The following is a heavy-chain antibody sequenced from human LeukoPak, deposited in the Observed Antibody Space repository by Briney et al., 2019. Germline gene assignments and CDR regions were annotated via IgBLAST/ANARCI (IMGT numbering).Heavy chain of an antibody. Sequence: SVKVSCKASGGTFSSYAISWVRPAPGQGLEWMGGIIPIFGTANYAQKFQGRVTITADESTSTAYMELSSLRSEDTAVHYCARDPLAAAGTNFDYWGQGTLVTVSS. CDR2: IIPIFGTA. D-gene: IGHD6-13*01. CDR1: GGTFSSYA. J-gene: IGHJ4*02. CDR3: ARDPLAAAGTNFDY. V-gene: IGHV1-69*01.